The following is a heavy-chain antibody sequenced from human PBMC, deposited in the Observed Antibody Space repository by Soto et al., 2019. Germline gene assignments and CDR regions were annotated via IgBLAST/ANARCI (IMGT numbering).Heavy chain of an antibody. V-gene: IGHV1-69*01. CDR2: IIPIFGTV. Sequence: QVQLVQSGAEVKKPGSSVRVSCKASGGSFRTYTTSWVRQAPGQGLEWMGGIIPIFGTVNYAQKFQGRVTITADESQRTAYMELRTLRSEDTAVYYCTRDRGGTRLYCAMHVWGQGTTVTVSS. J-gene: IGHJ6*02. CDR3: TRDRGGTRLYCAMHV. D-gene: IGHD1-1*01. CDR1: GGSFRTYT.